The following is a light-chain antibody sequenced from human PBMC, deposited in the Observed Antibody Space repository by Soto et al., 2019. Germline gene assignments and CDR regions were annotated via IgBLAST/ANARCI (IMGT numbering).Light chain of an antibody. Sequence: PGERATLSCRAGQSVSDYLAWYQQKPGQPPRLLFFDASNRVTGVPARFSAGGSGTDFTLKISRVEAEDVGVYYCMQALQTPLTFGGGTKVDIK. CDR3: MQALQTPLT. J-gene: IGKJ4*01. CDR2: DAS. V-gene: IGKV3-11*01. CDR1: QSVSDY.